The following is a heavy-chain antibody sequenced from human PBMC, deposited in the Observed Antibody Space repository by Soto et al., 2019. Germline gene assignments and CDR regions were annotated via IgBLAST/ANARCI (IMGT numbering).Heavy chain of an antibody. D-gene: IGHD3-10*01. V-gene: IGHV3-23*01. CDR1: GFTFSSYA. CDR3: AKGYGSGKGYYYGMDV. J-gene: IGHJ6*02. Sequence: GGSLRLSCAASGFTFSSYAMSWVRQAPGKGLEWVSAISGSGGSTYYADSVKGRFTISRDNSKNTLYLQMNSLRAEDTAVYYCAKGYGSGKGYYYGMDVWGQETTVTVSS. CDR2: ISGSGGST.